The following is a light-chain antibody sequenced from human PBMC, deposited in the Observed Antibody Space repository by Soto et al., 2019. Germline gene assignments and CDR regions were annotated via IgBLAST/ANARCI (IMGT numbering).Light chain of an antibody. Sequence: DIQLTQSPSFLSASVGDRVTITYRASQGISSYLAWYQQKPGKAPKLLIYAASTLQSGVPSRFSGSGSGTEFTLTISSLQPEDFATYYCQQLGVTFGQGTRLEIK. J-gene: IGKJ5*01. CDR1: QGISSY. CDR2: AAS. CDR3: QQLGVT. V-gene: IGKV1-9*01.